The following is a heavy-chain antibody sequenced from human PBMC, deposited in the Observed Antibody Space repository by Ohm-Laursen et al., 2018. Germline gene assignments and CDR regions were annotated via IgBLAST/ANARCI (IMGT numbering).Heavy chain of an antibody. J-gene: IGHJ4*02. V-gene: IGHV3-9*01. CDR2: ISWNSGSI. CDR3: ARFSSSSPISGFDY. CDR1: GFTFDDYA. D-gene: IGHD6-13*01. Sequence: SLRLSCTASGFTFDDYAMHWVRQAPGKGLEWVSGISWNSGSIGYADSVKGRFTISRDNAKNSLYLQMNSLRAEDTALYYCARFSSSSPISGFDYWGQGTLVTVSS.